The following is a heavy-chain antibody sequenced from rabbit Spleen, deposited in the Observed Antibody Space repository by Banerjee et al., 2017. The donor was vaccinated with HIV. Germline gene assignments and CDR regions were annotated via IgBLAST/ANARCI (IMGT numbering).Heavy chain of an antibody. CDR3: ARDTGSSFSSYGMDL. V-gene: IGHV1S45*01. Sequence: EQLEESGGGLVKPEGSLTLTCKASGFSFSSSDYMCWVRQAPGKGLEWISCIAGGASAFTYSATWAKGRFTCSKTSSTTVTLQMTSLTVADTATYFCARDTGSSFSSYGMDLWGPGTLVTVS. CDR1: GFSFSSSDY. D-gene: IGHD8-1*01. CDR2: IAGGASAFT. J-gene: IGHJ6*01.